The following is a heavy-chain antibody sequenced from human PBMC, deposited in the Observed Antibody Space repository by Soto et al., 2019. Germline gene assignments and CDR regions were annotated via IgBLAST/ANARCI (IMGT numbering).Heavy chain of an antibody. J-gene: IGHJ4*02. D-gene: IGHD3-22*01. CDR3: AREIEEYYDSSGYV. V-gene: IGHV4-31*03. Sequence: SETLSVTCTVAGGSISSGGYYWSWIRKHPGKGLEWIGYIYYSGSTYYNPSLKSRVTISVDTSKNQFSLKLSSVTAADTAVYYCAREIEEYYDSSGYVWGQGTLVTVSS. CDR2: IYYSGST. CDR1: GGSISSGGYY.